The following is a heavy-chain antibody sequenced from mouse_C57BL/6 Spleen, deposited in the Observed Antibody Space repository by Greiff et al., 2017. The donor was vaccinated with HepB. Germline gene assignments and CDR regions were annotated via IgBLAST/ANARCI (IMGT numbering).Heavy chain of an antibody. V-gene: IGHV1-50*01. CDR3: ARSLLGDY. J-gene: IGHJ4*01. D-gene: IGHD4-1*01. CDR1: GYTFTSYW. CDR2: IDPSDSYT. Sequence: QVQLQQPGAELVKPGASVKLSCKASGYTFTSYWMQWVKQRPGQGLEWIGEIDPSDSYTNYKQTFKGKATLTVDPSSSPAYMQLSSLTSEDSAVYYCARSLLGDYWGQGTSVTVSS.